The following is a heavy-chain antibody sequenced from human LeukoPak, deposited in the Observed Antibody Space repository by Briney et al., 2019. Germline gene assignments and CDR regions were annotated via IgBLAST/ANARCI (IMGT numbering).Heavy chain of an antibody. CDR2: IYSGGST. CDR1: GFTFSSYA. Sequence: GGSLRLSCAASGFTFSSYAMHWVRQAPGKGLEWVAVIYSGGSTYYADSVKGRFTISRDNSKNTLYLQMNSLRAEDTAVYYCARDLSSVPYDILTGSPGAFDIWGQGTMVTVSS. J-gene: IGHJ3*02. CDR3: ARDLSSVPYDILTGSPGAFDI. V-gene: IGHV3-66*01. D-gene: IGHD3-9*01.